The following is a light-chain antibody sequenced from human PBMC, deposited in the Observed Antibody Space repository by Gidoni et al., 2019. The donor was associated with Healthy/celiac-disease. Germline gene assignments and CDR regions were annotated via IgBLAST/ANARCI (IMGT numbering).Light chain of an antibody. J-gene: IGKJ1*01. CDR2: GAS. Sequence: EIVLTPSPGTLSLSPGERATLSCRASQSVSSSYLAWYQQKPGQAPRLLIYGASSRATGIPDRFSGSGSGTDLTLTISRLEPEDFAVYYCQQYGSSPWTFGQGTKVEIK. V-gene: IGKV3-20*01. CDR3: QQYGSSPWT. CDR1: QSVSSSY.